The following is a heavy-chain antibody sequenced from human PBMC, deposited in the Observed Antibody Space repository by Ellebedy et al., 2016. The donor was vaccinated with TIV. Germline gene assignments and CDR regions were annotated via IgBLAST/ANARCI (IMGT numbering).Heavy chain of an antibody. J-gene: IGHJ4*02. D-gene: IGHD2-15*01. CDR1: GYTFTGYY. CDR3: SRGAATYSPAY. Sequence: AASVTVSCKASGYTFTGYYIHWVRQAPGQGLQWMGYINPSSGDTNYAQKFQGRVTMTRDTSITTAYMELSRLRSDDTAVYYCSRGAATYSPAYWGQGTLVTVSS. V-gene: IGHV1-2*02. CDR2: INPSSGDT.